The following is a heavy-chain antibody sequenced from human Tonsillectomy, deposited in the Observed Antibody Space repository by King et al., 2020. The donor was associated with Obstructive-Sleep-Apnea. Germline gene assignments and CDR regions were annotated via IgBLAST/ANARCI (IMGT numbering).Heavy chain of an antibody. CDR3: SGGGYYFDY. V-gene: IGHV3-30*04. J-gene: IGHJ4*02. Sequence: VQLVESGGGVVQPGRSLRLSCAASGFTFSSYAMHWVRQAPGKGLEWVVVISYDGSDKYFADSVKGRFTISRDNSKNTLFLQMNSLRAEDTAVYYCSGGGYYFDYWGQGTLVTVSS. CDR1: GFTFSSYA. CDR2: ISYDGSDK. D-gene: IGHD3-10*01.